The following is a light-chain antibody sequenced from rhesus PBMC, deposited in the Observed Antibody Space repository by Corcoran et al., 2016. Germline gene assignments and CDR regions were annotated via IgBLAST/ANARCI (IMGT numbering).Light chain of an antibody. J-gene: IGLJ1*01. CDR2: EFT. V-gene: IGLV2-13*03. CDR3: SSYESTNDYI. CDR1: SSDIGGYNR. Sequence: QAAPTPSPSVSGSHGQSVTISCTGASSDIGGYNRVSWYQQYPGKAPKLMIYEFTRRPSGVSDRFSGSKSGNTASLTISGLQAEDEADYYCSSYESTNDYIFGTGTRLTVL.